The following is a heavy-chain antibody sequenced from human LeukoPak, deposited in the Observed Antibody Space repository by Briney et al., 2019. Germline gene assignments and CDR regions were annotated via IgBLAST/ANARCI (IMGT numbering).Heavy chain of an antibody. CDR2: INPNSGGT. CDR1: GYTFTGYY. D-gene: IGHD3-22*01. Sequence: ASVKVSCKASGYTFTGYYMHWVRQAPGQGLEWMGWINPNSGGTNYAQKFQGRVTMTRDTSISTAYMELSRLRSDDTAVYYCARSTWLSTYDSSGYYLADAFDIWGQGTMVTVSS. V-gene: IGHV1-2*02. J-gene: IGHJ3*02. CDR3: ARSTWLSTYDSSGYYLADAFDI.